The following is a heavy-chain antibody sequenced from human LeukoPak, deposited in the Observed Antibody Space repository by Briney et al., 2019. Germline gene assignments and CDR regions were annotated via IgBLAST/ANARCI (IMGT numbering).Heavy chain of an antibody. Sequence: SQALSLTCAISGHSFSSISVAWNWIRQSPSKGLEWLGTTYYRSKWYYEYAVSVNGRININPDPSKNQFSLQLNSVTPEDTAVYYCALARSEYHYGMDVWGQGTTVTVSS. CDR2: TYYRSKWYY. J-gene: IGHJ6*02. V-gene: IGHV6-1*01. CDR3: ALARSEYHYGMDV. CDR1: GHSFSSISVA.